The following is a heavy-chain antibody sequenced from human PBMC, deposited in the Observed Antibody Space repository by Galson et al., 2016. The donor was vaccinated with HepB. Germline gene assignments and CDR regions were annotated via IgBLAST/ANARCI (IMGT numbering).Heavy chain of an antibody. J-gene: IGHJ3*01. D-gene: IGHD6-19*01. CDR2: IYDSGDIGDT. V-gene: IGHV4-31*03. CDR1: GGSISSGTYY. CDR3: AKTLISGFDVFDV. Sequence: TLSLTCTVSGGSISSGTYYWSWIRQHPGKGLEWIGYIYDSGDIGDTYYNLSLKSRVTISVDTSKNHFSLKLNSATAADTAVYYCAKTLISGFDVFDVWGQGTMVTVSS.